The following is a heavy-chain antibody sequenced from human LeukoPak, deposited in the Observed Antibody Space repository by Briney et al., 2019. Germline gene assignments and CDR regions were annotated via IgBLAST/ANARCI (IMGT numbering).Heavy chain of an antibody. CDR1: GYTFTGYY. J-gene: IGHJ5*02. D-gene: IGHD6-13*01. CDR2: INPNSGGT. V-gene: IGHV1-2*06. CDR3: ARDLDEAAGLNWFDP. Sequence: ASVKVSCKASGYTFTGYYMHWVRQAPGQGLEWMGRINPNSGGTNYAQKFQGRVTMTRDTSISTAYMELSRLRSDDTAVYYCARDLDEAAGLNWFDPWGQGTLVTVSS.